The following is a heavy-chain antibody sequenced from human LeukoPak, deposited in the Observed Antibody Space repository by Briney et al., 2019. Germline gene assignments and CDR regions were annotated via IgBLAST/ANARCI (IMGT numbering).Heavy chain of an antibody. V-gene: IGHV1-58*02. CDR2: IVAGSGNT. D-gene: IGHD3-22*01. CDR3: AASKGRDSSGYYFPFDY. Sequence: GASVKVSCKASGFTFTSSAMQWVRQARGQRLEWIGGIVAGSGNTNYAQKFQGRVTTTRDMSTSTAYMELSSLRSEDTAVYYCAASKGRDSSGYYFPFDYWGQGTLVTVSS. J-gene: IGHJ4*02. CDR1: GFTFTSSA.